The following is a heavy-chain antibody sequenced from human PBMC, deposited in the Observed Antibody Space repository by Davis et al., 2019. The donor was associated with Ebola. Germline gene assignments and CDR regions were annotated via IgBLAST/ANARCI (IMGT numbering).Heavy chain of an antibody. CDR2: INPNNGNT. V-gene: IGHV1-8*02. J-gene: IGHJ4*02. D-gene: IGHD5-24*01. CDR3: AGGDGYNSDY. CDR1: GYTFPSYD. Sequence: AASVPVSCKPSGYTFPSYDINWLRQATGQGLAWMGWINPNNGNTGYAQKFQGRVTMTRNTSISTAYMELRSLGSEDTAVYYRAGGDGYNSDYWGQGTLVTVSS.